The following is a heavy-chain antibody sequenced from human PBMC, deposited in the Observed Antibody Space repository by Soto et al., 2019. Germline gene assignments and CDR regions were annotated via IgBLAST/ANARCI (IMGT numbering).Heavy chain of an antibody. CDR3: VRGYNSGWPINPYYFDY. D-gene: IGHD6-19*01. J-gene: IGHJ4*02. CDR2: IFPRDSDT. CDR1: GYTFTSYW. V-gene: IGHV5-51*01. Sequence: GESLKISCKGSGYTFTSYWIGWVRQVPGKGLEWMGIIFPRDSDTRYNPSFQGQVTISADRSINTAYLQWSSLKASDTAIYYCVRGYNSGWPINPYYFDYWGQGKLVTVYS.